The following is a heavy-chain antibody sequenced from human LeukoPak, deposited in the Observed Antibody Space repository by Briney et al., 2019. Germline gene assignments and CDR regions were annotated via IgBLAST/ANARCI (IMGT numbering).Heavy chain of an antibody. J-gene: IGHJ5*02. V-gene: IGHV4-59*01. CDR3: ARSRGGFGDYGSWFDP. CDR1: GDSMSSYF. CDR2: NHDSGTT. D-gene: IGHD4-17*01. Sequence: PSETLSLICTVSGDSMSSYFWSWIRQPPGKGLEWIAYNHDSGTTNYNPSLKSRVTTSIDTSKNQFSLKLNSVTPADTAVYYCARSRGGFGDYGSWFDPWGQGTLVTASS.